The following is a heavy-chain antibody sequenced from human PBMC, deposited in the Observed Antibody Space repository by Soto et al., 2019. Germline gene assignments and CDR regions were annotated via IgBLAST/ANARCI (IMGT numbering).Heavy chain of an antibody. CDR1: GGSISSGGYY. D-gene: IGHD3-22*01. CDR2: IYYSGST. V-gene: IGHV4-31*03. CDR3: ARAPPITMIAPDY. J-gene: IGHJ4*02. Sequence: LSLTCTVSGGSISSGGYYWSWIRQHPGKGLEWIGYIYYSGSTYYNPSLKSRVTISVDTSKNQFSLKLSSVTAADTAVYYCARAPPITMIAPDYWGQGTLVTVS.